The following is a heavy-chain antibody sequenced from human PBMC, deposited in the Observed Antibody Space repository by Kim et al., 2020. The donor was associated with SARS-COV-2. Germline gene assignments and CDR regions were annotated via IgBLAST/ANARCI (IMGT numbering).Heavy chain of an antibody. D-gene: IGHD6-19*01. CDR3: ARDRTIAVAGPSDY. J-gene: IGHJ4*02. Sequence: AQKLQGRVTMTTDTSTSTAYMELRSLRSDDTAVYYCARDRTIAVAGPSDYWGQGTLVTVSS. V-gene: IGHV1-18*01.